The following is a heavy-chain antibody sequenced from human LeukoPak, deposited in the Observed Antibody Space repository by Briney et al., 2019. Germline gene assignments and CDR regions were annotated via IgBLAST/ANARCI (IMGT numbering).Heavy chain of an antibody. J-gene: IGHJ4*02. Sequence: GAPVKVSCKASGYTFTSYGISWVRQAPGQGLEWMGWISAYNGNTNYAQKLQGRVTMTTDTSTSTAYMELRSLRSDDTAVYYCARERVDYYDSSGYYYLWGQGTLVTVSS. CDR2: ISAYNGNT. CDR3: ARERVDYYDSSGYYYL. D-gene: IGHD3-22*01. CDR1: GYTFTSYG. V-gene: IGHV1-18*01.